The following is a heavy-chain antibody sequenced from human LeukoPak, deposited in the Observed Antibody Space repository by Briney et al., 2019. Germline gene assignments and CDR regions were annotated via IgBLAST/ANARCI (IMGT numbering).Heavy chain of an antibody. CDR2: INPNSGGT. CDR3: ARDRHYYGSGSYYNEFDY. Sequence: ASVKVSCKASGYTFTGYYMHWVRQAPGQGLEWMRWINPNSGGTNYAQKFQGRVTMTRDTSISTAYMELSRLRSDDTAVYYCARDRHYYGSGSYYNEFDYWGQGTLVTVSS. J-gene: IGHJ4*02. V-gene: IGHV1-2*02. D-gene: IGHD3-10*01. CDR1: GYTFTGYY.